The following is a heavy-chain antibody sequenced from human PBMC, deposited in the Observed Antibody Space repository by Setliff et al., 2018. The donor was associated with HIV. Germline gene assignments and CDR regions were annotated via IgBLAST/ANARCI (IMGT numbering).Heavy chain of an antibody. J-gene: IGHJ6*02. CDR2: IKDRTDNYAT. D-gene: IGHD3-10*01. Sequence: PGGSLRLSCAASGFTFSGSPIHWVRQASGKGLEWLGRIKDRTDNYATAYAASVKGRFTIFRDDSANTAYLQINSLRAEDTAVYYCARDLVVRGFWLTGRNYYYYGMDVWGQGTTVTVSS. CDR1: GFTFSGSP. V-gene: IGHV3-73*01. CDR3: ARDLVVRGFWLTGRNYYYYGMDV.